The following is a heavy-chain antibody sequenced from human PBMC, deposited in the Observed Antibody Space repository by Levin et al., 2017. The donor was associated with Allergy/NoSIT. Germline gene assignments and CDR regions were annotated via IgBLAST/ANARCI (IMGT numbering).Heavy chain of an antibody. J-gene: IGHJ4*02. D-gene: IGHD4-17*01. CDR2: IYSGGIT. V-gene: IGHV3-53*01. CDR3: ARGHYGPYYFDY. CDR1: GFTVSSNY. Sequence: GGSLRLSCAASGFTVSSNYMSWVRQAPGKGLEWVSVIYSGGITYYAVSVKGRFTISRDNSKNTLYLQMNSLRAEDTAVYYCARGHYGPYYFDYWGQGTLVTVSS.